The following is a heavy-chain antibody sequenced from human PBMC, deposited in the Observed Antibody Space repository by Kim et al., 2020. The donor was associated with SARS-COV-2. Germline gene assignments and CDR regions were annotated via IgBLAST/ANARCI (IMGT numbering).Heavy chain of an antibody. CDR3: ARDSTSDIQPYYYGKDV. CDR2: THYSGRN. CDR1: HGSITSYE. Sequence: SETLSLTCTVSHGSITSYEWSWVRQPPGKGLEWIGYTHYSGRNNYNPSLKSRVTMSIDTSNNQLSLKLYSVTAADTAVYFCARDSTSDIQPYYYGKDVGGQGTTVPVSS. D-gene: IGHD1-1*01. J-gene: IGHJ6*02. V-gene: IGHV4-59*13.